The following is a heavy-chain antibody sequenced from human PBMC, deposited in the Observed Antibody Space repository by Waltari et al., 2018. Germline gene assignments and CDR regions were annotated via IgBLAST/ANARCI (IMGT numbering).Heavy chain of an antibody. V-gene: IGHV3-30*18. CDR2: VSAYGSIT. Sequence: VQLVESGGGVVQSGKSLRLSCAASGFSFSSYGMQWVRQAPGKGLEWVAVVSAYGSITLYADSLKGRVTISRDNSRATLSLQMNNLTPEDTAVYYCVKELDSSGYLSFFDYWGQGTRVTVSS. CDR3: VKELDSSGYLSFFDY. CDR1: GFSFSSYG. D-gene: IGHD3-22*01. J-gene: IGHJ4*02.